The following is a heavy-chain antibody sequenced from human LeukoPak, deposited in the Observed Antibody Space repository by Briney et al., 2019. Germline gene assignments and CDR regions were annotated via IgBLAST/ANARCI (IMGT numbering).Heavy chain of an antibody. J-gene: IGHJ4*02. V-gene: IGHV4-31*03. D-gene: IGHD4-17*01. CDR2: IYYSGST. CDR3: ARSQLDYASDY. CDR1: GGSINSGGYY. Sequence: SQTLSLTCTVSGGSINSGGYYWSWIRQHPGKGLEWIGYIYYSGSTYYNPSLKSRVTISVDTSKNQFSLKLSSVTAADTAVYYCARSQLDYASDYWGQGTLVTVSS.